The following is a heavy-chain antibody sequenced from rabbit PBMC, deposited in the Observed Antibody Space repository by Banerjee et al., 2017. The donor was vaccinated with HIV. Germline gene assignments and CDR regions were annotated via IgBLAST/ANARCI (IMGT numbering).Heavy chain of an antibody. CDR2: IYTDSGGT. V-gene: IGHV1S40*01. CDR3: ARDAGRASNL. J-gene: IGHJ4*01. Sequence: QSLEESGGDLFQPGGSLALTCTASGFSLSNNYVMCWVRQAPGKGLEWIGCIYTDSGGTYYASWAKGRFTISRTSSTTVDLKMTSLTAADTATYFCARDAGRASNLWGPGTLVTVS. CDR1: GFSLSNNYV. D-gene: IGHD4-2*01.